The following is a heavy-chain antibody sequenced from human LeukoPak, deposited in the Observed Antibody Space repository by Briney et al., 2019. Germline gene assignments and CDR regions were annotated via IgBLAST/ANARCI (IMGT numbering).Heavy chain of an antibody. CDR2: ISSSGNYI. CDR3: ARDPYCSGGSCYSSGWFDY. D-gene: IGHD2-15*01. J-gene: IGHJ4*02. V-gene: IGHV3-21*01. Sequence: GGSLRLSCAASGFTFSTYDMNWVRQAPGKGLEWASSISSSGNYIYYADSVKGRFTISRDNAKNSLYLQMNSLRAEDTAVYYCARDPYCSGGSCYSSGWFDYWGQGTLVTVSS. CDR1: GFTFSTYD.